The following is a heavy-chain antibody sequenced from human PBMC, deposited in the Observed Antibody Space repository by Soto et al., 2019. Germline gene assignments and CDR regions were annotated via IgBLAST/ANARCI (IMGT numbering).Heavy chain of an antibody. CDR1: GGSISSGDYY. V-gene: IGHV4-30-4*01. D-gene: IGHD6-19*01. CDR2: IYYSGST. Sequence: QVQLQESGPGLVKPSQTLSLTCTVSGGSISSGDYYWSWIRQPPGKGLEWIGYIYYSGSTYYNPSLKSRVXXSXDXXKNQFSLKLSSVTAADTAVYYCARDSLAGRSWFDPWGQGTLVTVSS. J-gene: IGHJ5*02. CDR3: ARDSLAGRSWFDP.